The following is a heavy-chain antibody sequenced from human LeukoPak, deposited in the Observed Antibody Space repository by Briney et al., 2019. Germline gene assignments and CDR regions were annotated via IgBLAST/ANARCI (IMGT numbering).Heavy chain of an antibody. CDR3: ARSIVVVPGAVDWFDP. J-gene: IGHJ5*02. CDR2: IHTNTGNP. CDR1: GYTFTGHY. V-gene: IGHV7-4-1*02. D-gene: IGHD2-2*01. Sequence: GASVKVSCKASGYTFTGHYIHWVRQAPGQGLEWMGWIHTNTGNPTYAQGFTGRFVFSLDTSVSTAYLQISSLKAEDTAVYYCARSIVVVPGAVDWFDPWGQGTLVTVSS.